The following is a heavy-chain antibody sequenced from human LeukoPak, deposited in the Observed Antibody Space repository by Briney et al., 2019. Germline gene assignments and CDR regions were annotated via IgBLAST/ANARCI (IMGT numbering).Heavy chain of an antibody. D-gene: IGHD3-22*01. CDR2: IWHDGSND. CDR1: GFIFSSYG. V-gene: IGHV3-33*06. Sequence: GGSLRLSCAASGFIFSSYGMHWVRQAPGKGLEWVARIWHDGSNDDYADSVKGRITISRDNSKNTLYLQMNSLRAEDTAMYYCAKVTGDYYDTSGAFDYWGQGTLVTVSS. CDR3: AKVTGDYYDTSGAFDY. J-gene: IGHJ4*02.